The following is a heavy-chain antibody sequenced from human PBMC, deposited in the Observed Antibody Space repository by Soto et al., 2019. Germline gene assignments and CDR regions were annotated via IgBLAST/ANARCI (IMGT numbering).Heavy chain of an antibody. J-gene: IGHJ4*02. CDR2: ISGSGGST. CDR1: GFTFSSYA. CDR3: AKDQMIVVVITLFDY. D-gene: IGHD3-22*01. Sequence: HPVGSLRLSCAASGFTFSSYAMSWVRQAPGKGLEWVSAISGSGGSTYYADSVKGRFTISRDNSKNTLYLQMNSLRAEDTAVYYCAKDQMIVVVITLFDYWGQGTLVTVSS. V-gene: IGHV3-23*01.